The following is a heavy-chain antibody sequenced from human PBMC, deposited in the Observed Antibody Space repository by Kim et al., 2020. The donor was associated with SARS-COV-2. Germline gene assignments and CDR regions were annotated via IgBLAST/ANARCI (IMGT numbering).Heavy chain of an antibody. J-gene: IGHJ4*02. CDR1: GFTFSSYA. D-gene: IGHD6-19*01. CDR3: ARVVGGAVAGALDY. CDR2: ISYDGSNK. V-gene: IGHV3-30*04. Sequence: GGSLRLSCAASGFTFSSYAMHWVRQAPGKGLEWVAVISYDGSNKYYADSVKGRFTISRDNSKNTLYLQMNSLRAEDTAVYYCARVVGGAVAGALDYWGQ.